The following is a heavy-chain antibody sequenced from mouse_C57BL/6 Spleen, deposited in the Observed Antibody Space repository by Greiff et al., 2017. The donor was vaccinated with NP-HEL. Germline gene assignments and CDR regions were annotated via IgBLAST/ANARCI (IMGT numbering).Heavy chain of an antibody. CDR1: GYTFTDYY. Sequence: EVQLQQSGPVLVKPGASVKMSCKASGYTFTDYYMNWVKQSHGKSLEWIGVINPYNGGTSYNQKFKGKATLTVDKSSSTAYMELNSLTSEDSAVYYCARGLRLYWYFDVWGTGTTVTVSS. CDR2: INPYNGGT. V-gene: IGHV1-19*01. J-gene: IGHJ1*03. D-gene: IGHD2-4*01. CDR3: ARGLRLYWYFDV.